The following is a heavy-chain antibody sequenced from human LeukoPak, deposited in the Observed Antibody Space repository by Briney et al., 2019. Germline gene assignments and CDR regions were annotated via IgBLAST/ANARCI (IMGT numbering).Heavy chain of an antibody. Sequence: ASVKVSCKASGYTFTDYYMHWVRQAPGQGLEWMGWIHPNSGGTNFAQKFEGRVTMTRDTSISTAYMALSSLRSDDTAMYYCARDQPQYYDFWSGYYRGNYGLDVWGQGTTVTVSS. CDR1: GYTFTDYY. CDR2: IHPNSGGT. J-gene: IGHJ6*02. V-gene: IGHV1-2*02. D-gene: IGHD3-3*01. CDR3: ARDQPQYYDFWSGYYRGNYGLDV.